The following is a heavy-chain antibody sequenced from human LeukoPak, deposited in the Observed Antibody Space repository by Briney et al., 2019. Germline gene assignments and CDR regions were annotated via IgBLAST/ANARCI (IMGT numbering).Heavy chain of an antibody. CDR1: GFMFRNYW. V-gene: IGHV3-7*01. Sequence: GGSLRLSCAASGFMFRNYWMGWVRQAPGKGLEWVANIKQDGSEKHYVDPVKGRFTISRDNAKNSLYLQMNSLRAEDTAVYYCAREGPVVIPTTPSSSYYYYMDVWGKGTTVTVSS. CDR3: AREGPVVIPTTPSSSYYYYMDV. CDR2: IKQDGSEK. D-gene: IGHD2-2*01. J-gene: IGHJ6*03.